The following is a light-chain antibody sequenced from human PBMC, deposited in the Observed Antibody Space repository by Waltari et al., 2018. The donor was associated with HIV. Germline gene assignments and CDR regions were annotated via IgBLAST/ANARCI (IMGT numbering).Light chain of an antibody. J-gene: IGKJ2*01. CDR2: DAS. CDR3: QQRSNWPHT. V-gene: IGKV3-11*01. Sequence: ETVLTQSPATLSVSPGERATISCRASESISTFLSWYQQNPGQAPKVLISDASNRATGVPARFSGSGSGTDFTLTITSLEPEDVAVYYCQQRSNWPHTFGQGTKLEI. CDR1: ESISTF.